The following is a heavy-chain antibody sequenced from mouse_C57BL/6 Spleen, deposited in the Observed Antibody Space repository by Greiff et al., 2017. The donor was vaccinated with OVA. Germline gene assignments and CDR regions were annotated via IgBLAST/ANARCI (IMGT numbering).Heavy chain of an antibody. CDR3: ARHEAALYNFDY. Sequence: VKLMESGAELVKPGASVKLSCKASGYTFTEYTIHWVKQRSGQGLEWIGWFYPGSGSIKYNEKFKDKATLTADKSSSTVYMELSRLTSEDSAVYFCARHEAALYNFDYWGQGTTLTVSS. CDR1: GYTFTEYT. D-gene: IGHD1-2*01. V-gene: IGHV1-62-2*01. J-gene: IGHJ2*01. CDR2: FYPGSGSI.